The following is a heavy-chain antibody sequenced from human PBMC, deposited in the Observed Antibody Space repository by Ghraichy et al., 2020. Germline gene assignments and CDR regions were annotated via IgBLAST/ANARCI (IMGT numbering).Heavy chain of an antibody. CDR3: ARDLGEQLATGDY. V-gene: IGHV1-69*04. CDR1: GGTFSSYA. J-gene: IGHJ4*02. Sequence: SVKVSCKASGGTFSSYAISWVRQAPGQGLEWMGRIIPILGIANYAQKFQGRVTITADKSTSTAYMELSSLRSEDTAVYYCARDLGEQLATGDYWGQGTLVTVSS. CDR2: IIPILGIA. D-gene: IGHD6-6*01.